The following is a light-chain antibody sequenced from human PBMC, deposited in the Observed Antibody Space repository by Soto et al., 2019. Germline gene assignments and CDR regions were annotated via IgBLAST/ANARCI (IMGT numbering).Light chain of an antibody. J-gene: IGKJ3*01. V-gene: IGKV1-5*03. CDR1: RSISTW. CDR3: QQYNTYPT. Sequence: DIQMTQSPSTLSASVGDRVTITCRASRSISTWLAWYQQKPGKAPKVLIYEASNLKSGVPSRFSGSGSGTEFPLTISSLQPDDFATYYCQQYNTYPTFGPGTKVDIK. CDR2: EAS.